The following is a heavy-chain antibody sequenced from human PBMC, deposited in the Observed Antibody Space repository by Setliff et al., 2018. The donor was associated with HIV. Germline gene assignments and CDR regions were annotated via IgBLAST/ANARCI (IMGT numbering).Heavy chain of an antibody. D-gene: IGHD6-13*01. CDR1: GGSISSYY. Sequence: SETLSLTCSVSGGSISSYYWSWIRQPAGKGLEWIGRMYSSGSTNYNPSLKSRVTMSVDTSKNHFSLKLSSVTAADTAVYYCANFLPDTAAAGPRFDYWGQGTLGTVPQ. J-gene: IGHJ4*02. V-gene: IGHV4-4*07. CDR2: MYSSGST. CDR3: ANFLPDTAAAGPRFDY.